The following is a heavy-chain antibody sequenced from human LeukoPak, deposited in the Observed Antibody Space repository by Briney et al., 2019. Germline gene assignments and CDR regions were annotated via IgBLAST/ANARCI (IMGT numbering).Heavy chain of an antibody. D-gene: IGHD4-17*01. CDR2: IIPIFGTA. CDR3: ARDDDYDDHNTFDM. Sequence: SVKVSCKASGGTFSSYAISWVRQAPGQGLEWMGGIIPIFGTANYAQKFQGRVTITADESTSTAYMELSSLRSEDTAVYYCARDDDYDDHNTFDMWGHGTMVTVSS. CDR1: GGTFSSYA. J-gene: IGHJ3*02. V-gene: IGHV1-69*13.